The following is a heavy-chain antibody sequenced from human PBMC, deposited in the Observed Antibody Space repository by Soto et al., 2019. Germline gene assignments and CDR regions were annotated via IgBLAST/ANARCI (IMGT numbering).Heavy chain of an antibody. J-gene: IGHJ4*02. D-gene: IGHD3-22*01. CDR1: GFTFSNYV. CDR3: VRENRYDNSGYYYQGFDY. V-gene: IGHV3-74*01. CDR2: INGDGSSS. Sequence: GGPLRLPCAACGFTFSNYVMHWVRSGPGKGLMSVSRINGDGSSSTYADSVKGRFTISRDNAKNSLYLQMNSLRSEDTAVYYCVRENRYDNSGYYYQGFDYWGQGTRVTVSS.